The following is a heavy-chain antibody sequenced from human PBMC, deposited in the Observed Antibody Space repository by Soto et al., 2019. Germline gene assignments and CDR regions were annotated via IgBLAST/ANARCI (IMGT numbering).Heavy chain of an antibody. CDR2: INPNSGGT. CDR3: ARDLTPSYCSSTSCYPGVYGMDV. V-gene: IGHV1-2*04. CDR1: GYTFTGYH. Sequence: ASVKVSCKASGYTFTGYHMHWVRQAPGQGLEWMGWINPNSGGTNYAQKFQGWVTMTRDTSISTAYMELSRLRSDDTAVYYCARDLTPSYCSSTSCYPGVYGMDVWGQGTTVTVSS. D-gene: IGHD2-2*01. J-gene: IGHJ6*02.